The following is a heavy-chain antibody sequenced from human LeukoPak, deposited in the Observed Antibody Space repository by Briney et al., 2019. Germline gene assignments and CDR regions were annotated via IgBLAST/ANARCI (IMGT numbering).Heavy chain of an antibody. Sequence: SETLSLTCTVSGGSISSYYWSWIRQPQGKGLEWIGYIYTSGSTNYNPSLKSRVTISVDTSKNQFSLKLSSVTAADTAVYYCARESPGAWFDPWGQGTLVTVSS. V-gene: IGHV4-4*09. CDR3: ARESPGAWFDP. CDR2: IYTSGST. CDR1: GGSISSYY. J-gene: IGHJ5*02. D-gene: IGHD3-10*01.